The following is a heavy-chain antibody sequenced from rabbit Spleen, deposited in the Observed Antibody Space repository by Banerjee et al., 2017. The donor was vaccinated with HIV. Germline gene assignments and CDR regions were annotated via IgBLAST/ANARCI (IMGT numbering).Heavy chain of an antibody. Sequence: QSLEESGGDLVKPGASLTLTCTASGFSFTYIDYLCWVRQPPGKGPEWIACVAAGVSLTSYYATWAKGRFTISKTSSTTVTLQMTSLTAADTATYFCARDSGTSFSSYGMDLWGQGTLVTV. J-gene: IGHJ6*01. D-gene: IGHD8-1*01. CDR1: GFSFTYIDY. CDR2: VAAGVSLTS. V-gene: IGHV1S40*01. CDR3: ARDSGTSFSSYGMDL.